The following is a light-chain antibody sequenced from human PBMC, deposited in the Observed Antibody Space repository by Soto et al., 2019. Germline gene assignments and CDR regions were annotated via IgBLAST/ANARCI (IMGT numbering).Light chain of an antibody. CDR2: EVS. CDR3: SSYTSSSTLYV. CDR1: SSDVGGYNY. J-gene: IGLJ1*01. Sequence: QSVLTQPASVSGSPGQSITISCTGTSSDVGGYNYVSWYQQHPGKAPKLMIYEVSNRPSGVSNRFSGSKSGNTASLTISGLQAEDEADYYCSSYTSSSTLYVFGTGPKATVL. V-gene: IGLV2-14*01.